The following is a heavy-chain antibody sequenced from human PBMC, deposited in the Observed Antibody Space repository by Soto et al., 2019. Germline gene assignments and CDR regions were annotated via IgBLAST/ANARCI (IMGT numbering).Heavy chain of an antibody. V-gene: IGHV4-59*01. CDR3: AKYGSGSIYY. Sequence: SETLSLTCTVSGGSISSYYWSWIRQPPGKGLEWIGYIYYSGSTNYNPSLKSRVTISVDTSKNQFSLKLSPVTAADTAVYYCAKYGSGSIYYWGQGTLVTVSS. J-gene: IGHJ4*02. CDR1: GGSISSYY. CDR2: IYYSGST. D-gene: IGHD3-10*01.